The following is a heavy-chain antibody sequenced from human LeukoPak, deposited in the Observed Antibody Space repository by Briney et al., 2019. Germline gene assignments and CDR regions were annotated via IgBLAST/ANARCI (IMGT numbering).Heavy chain of an antibody. J-gene: IGHJ6*03. CDR2: IYYSGST. Sequence: SETLSLSCTVSGGSISSSSYYWAWIRQSPGKGVEWIANIYYSGSTYYNPSLNSRVTISVDTSKNQFSLKLSSVTAADTAVYYCARGPRGSSRSNTAYYYYYMDVWGKGTTVTVSS. CDR1: GGSISSSSYY. D-gene: IGHD6-13*01. V-gene: IGHV4-39*07. CDR3: ARGPRGSSRSNTAYYYYYMDV.